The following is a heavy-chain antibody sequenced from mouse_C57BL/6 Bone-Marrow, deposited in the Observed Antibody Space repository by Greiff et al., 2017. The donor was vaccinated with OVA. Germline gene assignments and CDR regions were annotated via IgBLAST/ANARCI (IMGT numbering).Heavy chain of an antibody. CDR2: INPSNGGT. CDR3: ARLTSCDDDGDWFDY. V-gene: IGHV1-53*01. J-gene: IGHJ3*01. CDR1: GYTFTSYW. Sequence: QVQLQQPGTELVKPGASVKLSCKASGYTFTSYWMHWVKQRPGQGLEWIGNINPSNGGTNYNEKFKSKATLTVDKSSSTAYMQLSSLTSEDSAVYYGARLTSCDDDGDWFDYWGQGTLVTVSA. D-gene: IGHD2-4*01.